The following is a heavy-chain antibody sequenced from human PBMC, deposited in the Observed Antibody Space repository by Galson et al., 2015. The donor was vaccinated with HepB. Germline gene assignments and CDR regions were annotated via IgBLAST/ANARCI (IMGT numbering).Heavy chain of an antibody. Sequence: SVKVSCKASGYTFTSSAMHWVRQAPGQRLEWMGWINAGNGNTKYSQKFQGRVTITRDTSASTAYMELSSLRSEDTAVYYCAREGYGYCSSTGCYPEWYFDLWGRGTLVTVSS. CDR3: AREGYGYCSSTGCYPEWYFDL. CDR1: GYTFTSSA. J-gene: IGHJ2*01. D-gene: IGHD2-2*03. CDR2: INAGNGNT. V-gene: IGHV1-3*01.